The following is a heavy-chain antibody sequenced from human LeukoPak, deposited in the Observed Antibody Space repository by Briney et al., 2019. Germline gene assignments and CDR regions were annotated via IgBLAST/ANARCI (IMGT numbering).Heavy chain of an antibody. CDR2: IYYSGST. J-gene: IGHJ5*02. Sequence: SETLSLTCTVSGGSISSYYWSWIRQPPGKGLEWIGYIYYSGSTNYNPSLKSRVTISIDTSKNQFSLRMSSVTAADTAVYYCASSLWFGDLYWFDPWGQGTLVAVSS. V-gene: IGHV4-59*01. D-gene: IGHD3-10*01. CDR1: GGSISSYY. CDR3: ASSLWFGDLYWFDP.